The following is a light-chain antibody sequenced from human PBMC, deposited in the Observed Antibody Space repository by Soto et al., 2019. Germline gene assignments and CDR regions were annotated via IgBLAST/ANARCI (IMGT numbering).Light chain of an antibody. V-gene: IGLV1-40*01. CDR1: NSNIGAAYD. Sequence: QSVLTQPPSVSGAPGQKVTISCTGSNSNIGAAYDVNWYQHLPGTAPKLLIYGNDNRPSGVPDRFSGSKSGTSASLAITGLRAEDEAYYYCQSYDSSLSGYVFGAGTKLTVL. CDR3: QSYDSSLSGYV. CDR2: GND. J-gene: IGLJ1*01.